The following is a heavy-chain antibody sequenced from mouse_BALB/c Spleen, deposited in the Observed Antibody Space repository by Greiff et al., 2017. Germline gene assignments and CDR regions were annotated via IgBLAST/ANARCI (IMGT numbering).Heavy chain of an antibody. V-gene: IGHV10S3*01. Sequence: EVKLVETGGGLVQPKGSLKLSCAASGFTFNTNAMSWVRQAPGKGLEWVARIRSKSNNYATYYADSVKDRFTISRDDSQSMLYLQMNNLKTEDTAMYYCVKEGPGRGFAYWGQGTLVTVSA. CDR3: VKEGPGRGFAY. CDR2: IRSKSNNYAT. CDR1: GFTFNTNA. D-gene: IGHD3-1*01. J-gene: IGHJ3*01.